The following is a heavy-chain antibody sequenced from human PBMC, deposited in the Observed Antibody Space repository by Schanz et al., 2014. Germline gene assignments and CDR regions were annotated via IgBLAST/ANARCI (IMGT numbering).Heavy chain of an antibody. Sequence: QVQLVQSGAEVKKPGASVKVSCEASGYTFTSYYIHWFRQAPGQGLEWMGWISVYHGHTNYAEKVHGRVTMTTDTSTSTAYMELRSLISDDTAVYYCARDRVSFVRGPLGVDWGQGTQVIVSS. CDR3: ARDRVSFVRGPLGVD. J-gene: IGHJ4*02. CDR1: GYTFTSYY. V-gene: IGHV1-18*04. D-gene: IGHD3-10*01. CDR2: ISVYHGHT.